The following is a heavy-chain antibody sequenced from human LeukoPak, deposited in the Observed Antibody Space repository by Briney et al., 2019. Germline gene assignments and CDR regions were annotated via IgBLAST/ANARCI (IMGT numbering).Heavy chain of an antibody. D-gene: IGHD4-11*01. J-gene: IGHJ4*02. CDR2: IYYSGST. CDR1: GGSFSGYY. V-gene: IGHV4-59*01. Sequence: SETLSLTCAVYGGSFSGYYWSWIRQPPGKGLEWIGYIYYSGSTNYNPSLKSRVTISVDTSKNQFSLKLSSVTAADTAVYYCARGRLGGTFDYWGQGTLVTVSS. CDR3: ARGRLGGTFDY.